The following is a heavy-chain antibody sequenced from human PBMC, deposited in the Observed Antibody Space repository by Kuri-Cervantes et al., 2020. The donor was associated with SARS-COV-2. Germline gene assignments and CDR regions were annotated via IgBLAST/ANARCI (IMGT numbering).Heavy chain of an antibody. CDR2: ISSSSSTI. Sequence: GESLKISCAASGFTFSSYSMNWVRQAPGKGLGWVSYISSSSSTIYYADSVKGRFTISRDNAKNSLYLQMNSLRAEDTAVYYCAVSRGSGRTPPGYWGQGTLVTVSS. CDR1: GFTFSSYS. V-gene: IGHV3-48*01. CDR3: AVSRGSGRTPPGY. D-gene: IGHD3-10*01. J-gene: IGHJ4*02.